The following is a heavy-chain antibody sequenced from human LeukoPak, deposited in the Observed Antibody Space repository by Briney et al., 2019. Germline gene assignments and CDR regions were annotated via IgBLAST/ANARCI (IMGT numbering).Heavy chain of an antibody. V-gene: IGHV3-64D*06. CDR1: GFTFSSYA. D-gene: IGHD3-10*01. CDR3: VTDRRGILVRGTTFDY. CDR2: ISSNGGST. J-gene: IGHJ4*02. Sequence: GGSLRLSCSASGFTFSSYAMHWVRQAPGKGLEYVTAISSNGGSTYYADSVKGRFTISRDNSKNTLYLQMSSLRAEDTAVYYCVTDRRGILVRGTTFDYWGQGTLVTVSS.